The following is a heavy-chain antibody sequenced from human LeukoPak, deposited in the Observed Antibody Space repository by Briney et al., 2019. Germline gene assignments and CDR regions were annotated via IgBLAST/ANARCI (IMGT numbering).Heavy chain of an antibody. CDR1: DGSINSYF. J-gene: IGHJ5*02. Sequence: SEALSLTCTVSDGSINSYFWSSIRQPAGKGLEYIGRIYASGSTNYNPSLKSRVTMSVDTSKNQFSLKLTSVTAADTAVYYCARLLVVESRFDPWGQGTLVTVSS. D-gene: IGHD2-15*01. V-gene: IGHV4-4*07. CDR3: ARLLVVESRFDP. CDR2: IYASGST.